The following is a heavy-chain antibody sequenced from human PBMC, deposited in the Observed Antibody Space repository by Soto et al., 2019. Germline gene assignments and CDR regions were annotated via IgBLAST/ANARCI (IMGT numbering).Heavy chain of an antibody. CDR1: GGTFSSYA. V-gene: IGHV1-69*12. CDR3: ARGSPPTSHQRSSTKSYYYYYYGMDV. D-gene: IGHD2-2*01. Sequence: QVQLVQSGAEVKKPGSSVKVSCKASGGTFSSYAISWVRQAPGQGLEWMGGIIPIFGTANYAQKFQGRVTITADESTTTAYVELSRLRSEDTAVYSCARGSPPTSHQRSSTKSYYYYYYGMDVWGQGTTVTVSS. J-gene: IGHJ6*02. CDR2: IIPIFGTA.